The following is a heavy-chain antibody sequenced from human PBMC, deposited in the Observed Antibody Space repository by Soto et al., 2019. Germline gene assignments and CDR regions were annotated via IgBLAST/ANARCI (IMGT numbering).Heavy chain of an antibody. Sequence: ASVKVSCKASGYTFTSYGISWVRQAPGQGLEWMGWISAYNGNTNYAQKLQGRVTMTTDTSTSTAYMELRSLRSDDTAVYYCARDQRYSSCQRVFDYWGQVTLVTVSS. CDR1: GYTFTSYG. CDR2: ISAYNGNT. CDR3: ARDQRYSSCQRVFDY. J-gene: IGHJ4*02. D-gene: IGHD6-13*01. V-gene: IGHV1-18*01.